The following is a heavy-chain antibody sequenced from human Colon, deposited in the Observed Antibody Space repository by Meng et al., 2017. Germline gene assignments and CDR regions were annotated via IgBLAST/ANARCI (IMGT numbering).Heavy chain of an antibody. CDR1: GGTSSSYA. J-gene: IGHJ4*02. CDR2: IIPIFGTA. Sequence: QVEVAESGAAVKEPGSWVKVSCKASGGTSSSYAISWVRQAPGQGLEWMGGIIPIFGTANYAQKFQGRVTITADESTSTAYMELSSLRSEDTAVYYCARIPPGYSYGSGYWGQGTLVTVSS. CDR3: ARIPPGYSYGSGY. D-gene: IGHD5-18*01. V-gene: IGHV1-69*01.